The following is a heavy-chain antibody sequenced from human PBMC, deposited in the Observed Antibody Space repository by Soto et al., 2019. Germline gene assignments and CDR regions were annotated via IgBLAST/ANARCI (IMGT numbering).Heavy chain of an antibody. J-gene: IGHJ3*02. D-gene: IGHD3-9*01. Sequence: ASVKVSCKASGYTFTSYYMHWVRQAPGQGLEWMGIINPSGGSTSYAQKFQGRVTMTRDTSTSTVYMEMSSLRSEDTAVYYCARDRRTGVDAFDIWGQGTMVTVSS. CDR3: ARDRRTGVDAFDI. CDR1: GYTFTSYY. CDR2: INPSGGST. V-gene: IGHV1-46*03.